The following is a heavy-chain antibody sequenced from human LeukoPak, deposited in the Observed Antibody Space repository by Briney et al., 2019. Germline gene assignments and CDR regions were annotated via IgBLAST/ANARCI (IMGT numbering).Heavy chain of an antibody. Sequence: ASVKVSCKASGYTFTGYYMHWVRQAPGQGLEWMGWINPNSGGTNYAQKFQGWVTMTRDTSISTAYMELSRLRSDDTAVYYCARAPPQYSSSWYYFDYWGQGTLVTVSS. CDR1: GYTFTGYY. D-gene: IGHD6-13*01. V-gene: IGHV1-2*04. J-gene: IGHJ4*02. CDR3: ARAPPQYSSSWYYFDY. CDR2: INPNSGGT.